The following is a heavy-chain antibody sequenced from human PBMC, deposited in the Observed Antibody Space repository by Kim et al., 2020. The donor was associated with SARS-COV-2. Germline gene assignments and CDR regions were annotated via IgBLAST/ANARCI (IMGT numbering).Heavy chain of an antibody. CDR1: AGSISSYY. CDR3: ARGYSSSWYALYFEL. J-gene: IGHJ2*01. CDR2: IYYSGRT. Sequence: SETLSLTCTVSAGSISSYYWSWIRQPPGKGLEWIGYIYYSGRTNYNPSLKSRVTISVDTSKNQFSLKLSSVTAADTAVYYCARGYSSSWYALYFELWGRGTLGTVSS. D-gene: IGHD6-13*01. V-gene: IGHV4-59*13.